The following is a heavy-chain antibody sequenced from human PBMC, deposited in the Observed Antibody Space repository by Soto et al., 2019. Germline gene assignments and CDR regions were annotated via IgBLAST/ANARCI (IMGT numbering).Heavy chain of an antibody. CDR1: GGRMTRSW. V-gene: IGHV5-10-1*01. J-gene: IGHJ4*02. D-gene: IGHD6-13*01. CDR3: ASRIAAAGTEGFGY. Sequence: LVESLKISDKGCGGRMTRSWMRWVLLMRGKGREWMGRIDPSDSYTNSSPSFQGHVTISADRSISTAYMQWISQKASDTAIFYSASRIAAAGTEGFGYWGQGTLVTVSS. CDR2: IDPSDSYT.